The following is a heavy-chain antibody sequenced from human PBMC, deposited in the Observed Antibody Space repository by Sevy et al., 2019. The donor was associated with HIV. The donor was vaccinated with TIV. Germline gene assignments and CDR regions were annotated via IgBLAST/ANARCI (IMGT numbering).Heavy chain of an antibody. CDR3: ARAYCGGDCYIDY. V-gene: IGHV3-48*03. J-gene: IGHJ4*02. CDR2: ISSSGSTI. Sequence: GGSLRLSCAASGFTFSSYEMNWVRQAPGKGLEWVSYISSSGSTIYHADSVKGRFTISRDNAKNSLYLQMNSLRAEDTAVYYCARAYCGGDCYIDYWGQGTLVTVSS. D-gene: IGHD2-21*02. CDR1: GFTFSSYE.